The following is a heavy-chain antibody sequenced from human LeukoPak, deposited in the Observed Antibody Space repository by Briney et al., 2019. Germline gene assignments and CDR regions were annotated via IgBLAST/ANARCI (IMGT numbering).Heavy chain of an antibody. CDR3: ARTVLSGFLDY. CDR2: INHSGST. Sequence: SETLSLTCAVYGGSFSGYYWSWIRQPPGKGLEWIGEINHSGSTNYNPSLKSRVTISVDTSKNQFTLKLSSVTAADTAVYYCARTVLSGFLDYWGQGTLVTVSS. D-gene: IGHD3-22*01. CDR1: GGSFSGYY. J-gene: IGHJ4*02. V-gene: IGHV4-34*01.